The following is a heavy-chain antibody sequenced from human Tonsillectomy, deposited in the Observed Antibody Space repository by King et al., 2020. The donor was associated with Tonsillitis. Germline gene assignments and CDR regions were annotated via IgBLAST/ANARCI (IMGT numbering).Heavy chain of an antibody. J-gene: IGHJ5*02. CDR1: GFPFRTYG. V-gene: IGHV3-23*04. D-gene: IGHD3-16*02. CDR3: ARSQGYSDSTGYL. Sequence: VQLVESGGGLVQPGGSLRLSCEGSGFPFRTYGKSWVRLAPGMGLEWVSGVSGEGGRTNYTHSVKGRFTISRDNSKNTLYLQMNSRRVEDTAVYYCARSQGYSDSTGYLWGQGTLVTVSS. CDR2: VSGEGGRT.